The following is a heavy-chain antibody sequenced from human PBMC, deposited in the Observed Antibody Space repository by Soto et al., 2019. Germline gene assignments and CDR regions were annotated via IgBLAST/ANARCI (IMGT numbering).Heavy chain of an antibody. CDR3: AGTWYYYMDI. J-gene: IGHJ6*03. CDR1: GGSISSYY. Sequence: PSETLSLTCTASGGSISSYYWSWIRQPPGKGLEWIGYIYYSGSTNYNPSLKSRVTISVDTSKNQFSLKLSSVTAADAAVYYCAGTWYYYMDIWGKGTTVTVSS. CDR2: IYYSGST. V-gene: IGHV4-59*01.